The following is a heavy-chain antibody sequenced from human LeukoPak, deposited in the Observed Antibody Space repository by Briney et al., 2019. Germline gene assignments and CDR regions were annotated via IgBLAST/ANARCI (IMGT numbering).Heavy chain of an antibody. CDR1: GGTFSSYA. Sequence: SVKVSCKSSGGTFSSYAISWVRQAPGQGREWMGGIIPIFGTANYAQKFQGRVTITTDESTSTAYMELSSLRSEDTAVYYCARVKYNWNDIFENWFDPWGQGTLVTVSS. D-gene: IGHD1-1*01. CDR3: ARVKYNWNDIFENWFDP. V-gene: IGHV1-69*05. CDR2: IIPIFGTA. J-gene: IGHJ5*02.